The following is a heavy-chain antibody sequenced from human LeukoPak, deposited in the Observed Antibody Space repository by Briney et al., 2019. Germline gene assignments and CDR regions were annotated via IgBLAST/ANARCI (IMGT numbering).Heavy chain of an antibody. CDR2: IRYDGSNK. J-gene: IGHJ4*02. CDR1: GFTFSSYG. V-gene: IGHV3-30*02. CDR3: AKDLAVSGSYSPTDY. Sequence: GGSLRLSCAASGFTFSSYGMHWVRQAPGKGLEWVAFIRYDGSNKYYADSVKGRFTISRDNSKNTPYLQMNSLRGEDTAVYYCAKDLAVSGSYSPTDYWGQGTLVTVSS. D-gene: IGHD1-26*01.